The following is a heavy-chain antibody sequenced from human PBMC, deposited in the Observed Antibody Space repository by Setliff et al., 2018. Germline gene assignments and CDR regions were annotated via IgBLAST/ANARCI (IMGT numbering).Heavy chain of an antibody. J-gene: IGHJ3*01. CDR1: GASVINYY. Sequence: PSETLSLTCSVYGASVINYYWNWIRQSAGEGLEWLGRIYSDGRSSYNPSLKSRISMSLDASKNEIFLKMSSLTAADTARYYCVRVGREYGDSGGHDAFRNWGQGKMVTVS. CDR2: IYSDGRS. V-gene: IGHV4-4*07. D-gene: IGHD4-17*01. CDR3: VRVGREYGDSGGHDAFRN.